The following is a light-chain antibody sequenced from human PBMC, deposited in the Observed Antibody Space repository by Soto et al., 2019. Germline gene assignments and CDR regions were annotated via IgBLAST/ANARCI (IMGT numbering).Light chain of an antibody. J-gene: IGLJ2*01. Sequence: SYELTQPPSVSVTPGQTARITCGGNNIGSEGVHWYQQKPGQAPVLVVYDDSDRPSGIPERFSGSNSGNTATLTINRVEAGDEADFFCQVWDDSGDHVVFGGGTKLTVL. CDR3: QVWDDSGDHVV. CDR1: NIGSEG. V-gene: IGLV3-21*02. CDR2: DDS.